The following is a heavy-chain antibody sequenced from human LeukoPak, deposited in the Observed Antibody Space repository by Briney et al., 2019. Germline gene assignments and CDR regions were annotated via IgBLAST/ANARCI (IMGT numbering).Heavy chain of an antibody. CDR3: AKEAGKYSSGWYYFDY. Sequence: GGSLRLSCAASGFTFSDYYMSWIRQAPGKGLEWVSYISSSGSTIYYADSVKGRFTISRDNSKNTLYLQMNSLRAEDTAVYYCAKEAGKYSSGWYYFDYWGQGTLVTVSS. V-gene: IGHV3-11*04. J-gene: IGHJ4*02. CDR2: ISSSGSTI. D-gene: IGHD6-19*01. CDR1: GFTFSDYY.